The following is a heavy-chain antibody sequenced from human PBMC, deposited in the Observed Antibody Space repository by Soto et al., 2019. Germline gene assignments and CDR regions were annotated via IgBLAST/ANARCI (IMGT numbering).Heavy chain of an antibody. J-gene: IGHJ4*02. CDR3: AGDDWGPAHI. Sequence: ALEILSLTCTVSGGSISSYYWSWIRQPPGKGLEWIGYIYYSGSTNYNPSLKGRFTISRDNAKNCLYLQMSSLRVEDTGVYYCAGDDWGPAHIRGQGTPVTAPQ. V-gene: IGHV4-59*12. D-gene: IGHD2-2*01. CDR1: GGSISSYY. CDR2: IYYSGST.